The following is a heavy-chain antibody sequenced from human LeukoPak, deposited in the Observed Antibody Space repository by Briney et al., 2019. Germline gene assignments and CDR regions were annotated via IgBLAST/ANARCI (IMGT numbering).Heavy chain of an antibody. CDR1: GGTFSGYA. D-gene: IGHD4/OR15-4a*01. Sequence: GSSVKVSCKASGGTFSGYAVIWVRQAPGQGLEWMGGTVPLKYAQKFQGRVTITTDESTSTAFMELSSLTSEDTAVYFCARAPYGVYSGDFYSYYMDVWGKGTTVTVSS. V-gene: IGHV1-69*05. CDR2: TVPL. CDR3: ARAPYGVYSGDFYSYYMDV. J-gene: IGHJ6*03.